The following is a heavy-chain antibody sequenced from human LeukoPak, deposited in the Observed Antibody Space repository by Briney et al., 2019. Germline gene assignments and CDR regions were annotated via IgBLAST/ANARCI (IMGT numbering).Heavy chain of an antibody. V-gene: IGHV3-23*01. D-gene: IGHD6-19*01. CDR1: GFTFNNYA. CDR3: AKDRASGSGSYSYRGFDH. Sequence: GGSLRLSCAASGFTFNNYATSWVRQAPGRGLEWVSAISSGGDYTNSPDSVKGRFTISRDNSRNTLYPQMNSLRAEDTAVYYCAKDRASGSGSYSYRGFDHWGQGTLVTVSS. CDR2: ISSGGDYT. J-gene: IGHJ5*02.